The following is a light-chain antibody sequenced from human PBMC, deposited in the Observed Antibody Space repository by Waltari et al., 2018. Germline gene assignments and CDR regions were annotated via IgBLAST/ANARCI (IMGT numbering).Light chain of an antibody. CDR1: SIDLGRYNL. Sequence: QSALTQPASVSGSPGQSITISCTGTSIDLGRYNLVSWYQQHPGKAPKLMIYEGSKRPSGVSNRFSGSKSGNTASLTISGLQAEDEADYYCCSYAGSYVFGTGTKVTVL. CDR3: CSYAGSYV. CDR2: EGS. J-gene: IGLJ1*01. V-gene: IGLV2-23*01.